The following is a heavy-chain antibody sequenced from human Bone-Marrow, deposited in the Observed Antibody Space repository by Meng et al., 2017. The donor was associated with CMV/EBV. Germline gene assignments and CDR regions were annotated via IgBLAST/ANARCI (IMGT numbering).Heavy chain of an antibody. CDR3: ARVTEYQLLSSYYYYGMDV. V-gene: IGHV3-21*01. CDR2: ISSSRSYI. J-gene: IGHJ6*01. Sequence: GGSLRLSCAASGFTFSSYSMNWVRQAPGKGLEWVSSISSSRSYIDYADSVKGRFTIARDNAKNSLYLQMNSLRAEDTAVYYCARVTEYQLLSSYYYYGMDVWGQGTTVTVSS. D-gene: IGHD2-2*01. CDR1: GFTFSSYS.